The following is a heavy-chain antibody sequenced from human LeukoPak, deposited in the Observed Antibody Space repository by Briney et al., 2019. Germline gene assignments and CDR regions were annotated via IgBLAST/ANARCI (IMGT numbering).Heavy chain of an antibody. D-gene: IGHD5-12*01. J-gene: IGHJ4*02. V-gene: IGHV3-7*03. CDR2: IKQDGSEK. CDR1: GFTFSSYW. Sequence: GGSLRLSCAASGFTFSSYWMSWVRQAPGKGLEWVVNIKQDGSEKYYVDSVKGRFTISRDNAKNSLYLQMNSLRTEDTAVYHCARGGGGYVGFDYWGQGTLVAVSS. CDR3: ARGGGGYVGFDY.